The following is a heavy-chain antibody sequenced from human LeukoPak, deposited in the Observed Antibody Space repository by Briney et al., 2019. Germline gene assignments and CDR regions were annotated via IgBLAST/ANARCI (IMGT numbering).Heavy chain of an antibody. Sequence: GGSLRLSCAASGFTLSSNYVGWVRQAPGKGLEWVSHIYSGGSTYHVDAFKGRFTISRDTYENMVFLQMNSLRAEDTAVYYCAKGGGFAKYYFDYWGQGTLVTVSS. V-gene: IGHV3-66*01. D-gene: IGHD3-16*01. CDR1: GFTLSSNY. CDR3: AKGGGFAKYYFDY. CDR2: IYSGGST. J-gene: IGHJ4*02.